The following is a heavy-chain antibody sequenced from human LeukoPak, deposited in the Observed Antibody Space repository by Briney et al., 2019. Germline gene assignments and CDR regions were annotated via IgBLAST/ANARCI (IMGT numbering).Heavy chain of an antibody. CDR3: AEVPGDYVDY. V-gene: IGHV4-34*01. Sequence: SETLSLTCAVYGGSFSAYYWSWIRQPPGQGLEWIGEINHSVSTNYNPSHKSRVTISVDTSKNQFSLKLSSVTAADTAVYYCAEVPGDYVDYWGQGTLVTVSS. CDR1: GGSFSAYY. D-gene: IGHD4-17*01. J-gene: IGHJ4*02. CDR2: INHSVST.